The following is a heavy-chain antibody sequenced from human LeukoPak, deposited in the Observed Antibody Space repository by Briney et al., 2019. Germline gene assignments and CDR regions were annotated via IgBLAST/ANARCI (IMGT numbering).Heavy chain of an antibody. CDR3: ARGAYCSSTSCYVGPFDY. CDR2: ISAYNGNT. D-gene: IGHD2-2*01. CDR1: GYTFTSYG. V-gene: IGHV1-18*01. J-gene: IGHJ4*02. Sequence: GASVKVSCKASGYTFTSYGISWVRQAPGQGLEWMGWISAYNGNTNYAQKLQGRVTITRDTSASTAYMELSSLRSEDTAVYYCARGAYCSSTSCYVGPFDYWGQGTLVTVSS.